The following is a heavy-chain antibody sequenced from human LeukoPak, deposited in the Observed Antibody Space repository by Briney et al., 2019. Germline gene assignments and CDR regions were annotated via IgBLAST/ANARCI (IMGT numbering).Heavy chain of an antibody. Sequence: PSETLSLTCTVSGGSVSSGSYYWSWIRQPPGKGLEWIGYIYYSGSTNYNPSLKCRVTISVDTSKNQFSLKLSSVTAADTAVYYCARGEYQLLWAGFDYWGQGTLVNVSS. CDR2: IYYSGST. D-gene: IGHD2-2*01. CDR3: ARGEYQLLWAGFDY. J-gene: IGHJ4*02. V-gene: IGHV4-61*01. CDR1: GGSVSSGSYY.